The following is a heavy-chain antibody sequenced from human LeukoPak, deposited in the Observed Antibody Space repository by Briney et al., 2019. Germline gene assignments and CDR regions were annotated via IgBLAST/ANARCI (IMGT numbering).Heavy chain of an antibody. V-gene: IGHV3-33*01. CDR3: ATSGYSHVSPNYYGMDV. D-gene: IGHD5-18*01. CDR2: IWYDGSNK. Sequence: GGSLRLSCSASGFTFSSYGMHWGRQAPGKGLEWVAVIWYDGSNKYYADSVKGRFTISRDNSKNTLYLQMNSLRAEDTAVYYCATSGYSHVSPNYYGMDVWGQGTTVTVS. CDR1: GFTFSSYG. J-gene: IGHJ6*02.